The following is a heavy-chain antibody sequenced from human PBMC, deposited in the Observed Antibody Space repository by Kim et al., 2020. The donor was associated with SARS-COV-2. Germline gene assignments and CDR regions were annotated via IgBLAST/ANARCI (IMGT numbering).Heavy chain of an antibody. CDR3: ARDLEIAAAPGY. CDR1: GGTFSSYA. V-gene: IGHV1-69*13. D-gene: IGHD6-13*01. J-gene: IGHJ4*02. CDR2: IIPIFGTA. Sequence: SVKVSCKASGGTFSSYAISWVRQAPGQGLEWMGGIIPIFGTANYAQKFQGRVTITADESTSTAYMELSSLRSEDTAVYYCARDLEIAAAPGYWGQGTLVTVSS.